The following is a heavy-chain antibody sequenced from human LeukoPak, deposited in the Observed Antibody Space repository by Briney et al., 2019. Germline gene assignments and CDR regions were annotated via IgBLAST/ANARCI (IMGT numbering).Heavy chain of an antibody. Sequence: GASVKVSCKASGYTFSGYYMHWVRQAPGQGLEWMGWINPNSGGTNYVQKLQGRVTMTWDTSISTAYMELSRLRSDDTAVYYCARVGITGTTGFDYWGQGTLVTVSS. D-gene: IGHD1-14*01. CDR1: GYTFSGYY. CDR3: ARVGITGTTGFDY. V-gene: IGHV1-2*02. CDR2: INPNSGGT. J-gene: IGHJ4*02.